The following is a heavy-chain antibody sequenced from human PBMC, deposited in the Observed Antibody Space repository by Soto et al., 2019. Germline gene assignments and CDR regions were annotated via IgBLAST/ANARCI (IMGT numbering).Heavy chain of an antibody. V-gene: IGHV3-30*18. CDR2: ISYDGSNK. CDR1: GFTFSSYG. J-gene: IGHJ4*02. D-gene: IGHD4-17*01. CDR3: AKDQDYGGNPFFFDY. Sequence: LRLSCAASGFTFSSYGMHWVRQAPGKGLEWVAVISYDGSNKYYADSVKGRFTISRDNSKNTLYLQMNSLRAEDTAVYYCAKDQDYGGNPFFFDYWGQGTLVTVSS.